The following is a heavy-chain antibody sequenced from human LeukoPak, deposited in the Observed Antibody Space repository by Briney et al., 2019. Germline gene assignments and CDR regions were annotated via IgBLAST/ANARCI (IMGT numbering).Heavy chain of an antibody. V-gene: IGHV4-39*07. J-gene: IGHJ4*02. CDR1: GGSISSSSYY. CDR3: ARDMAAKRELGAGY. Sequence: SETLSLTCTVSGGSISSSSYYWGWIRQPPGKGLEWIGSIYYSGSTYYNPSLKSRVTISVDTSKNQFSLKLSSVTAADTAVYYCARDMAAKRELGAGYWGQGTLVTVSS. CDR2: IYYSGST. D-gene: IGHD6-25*01.